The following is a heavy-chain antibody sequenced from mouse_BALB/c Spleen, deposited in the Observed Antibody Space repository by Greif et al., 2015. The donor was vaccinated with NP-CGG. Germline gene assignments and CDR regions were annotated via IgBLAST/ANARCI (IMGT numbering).Heavy chain of an antibody. V-gene: IGHV1-15*01. Sequence: VHLVESGAELVRPGASVTLSCKASGYTFTDYEMHWVKQTPVHGLEWIGAIDPETGGTAYNQKFKGKATLTADKSSSTAYMELRSLTSEDSAVYYCTRWGFTTVVATPFDYWGQGTTLTVSS. D-gene: IGHD1-1*01. CDR1: GYTFTDYE. CDR3: TRWGFTTVVATPFDY. J-gene: IGHJ2*01. CDR2: IDPETGGT.